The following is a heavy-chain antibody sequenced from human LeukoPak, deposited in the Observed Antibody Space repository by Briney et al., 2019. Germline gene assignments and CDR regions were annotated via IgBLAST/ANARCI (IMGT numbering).Heavy chain of an antibody. Sequence: SVTVSCTASGGTFSSYAISWVRQAPGQGLEWMGGIIPIFGTANYAQKFQGRVTITADESTSTAYMELSSLRSEDTAVYYCARDLGGPRGYSYGPFQHWGQGTLVTVSS. CDR2: IIPIFGTA. CDR3: ARDLGGPRGYSYGPFQH. D-gene: IGHD5-18*01. CDR1: GGTFSSYA. J-gene: IGHJ1*01. V-gene: IGHV1-69*13.